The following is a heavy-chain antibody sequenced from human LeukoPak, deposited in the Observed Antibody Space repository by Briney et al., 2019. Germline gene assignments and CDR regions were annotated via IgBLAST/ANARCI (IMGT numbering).Heavy chain of an antibody. CDR2: ISGSGGST. CDR1: GFTFSSYA. D-gene: IGHD6-19*01. V-gene: IGHV3-23*01. CDR3: ARLSGWNFDY. Sequence: GGSLRLSCAASGFTFSSYAMSWVRQAPGKGLEWVSAISGSGGSTYYADSVKGRFTISRDNAKNSLYLQMNSLRAEDTAVYYCARLSGWNFDYWGQGTLVTVSS. J-gene: IGHJ4*02.